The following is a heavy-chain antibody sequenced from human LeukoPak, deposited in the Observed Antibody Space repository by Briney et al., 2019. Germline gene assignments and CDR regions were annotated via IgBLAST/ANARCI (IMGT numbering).Heavy chain of an antibody. CDR2: ISYDGSNK. CDR1: GFTFSSYG. CDR3: AREVADGMDV. Sequence: GGSLRLSCAASGFTFSSYGMHWVRQAPGKGLEWVAVISYDGSNKYYADSVKGRFTISRDNSKNTLYLQMNSLRAEDTAVYYCAREVADGMDVWGQGTTVTVSS. J-gene: IGHJ6*02. V-gene: IGHV3-30*03. D-gene: IGHD2-15*01.